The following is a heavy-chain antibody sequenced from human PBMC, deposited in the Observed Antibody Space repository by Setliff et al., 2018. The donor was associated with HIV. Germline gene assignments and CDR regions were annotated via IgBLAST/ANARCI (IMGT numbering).Heavy chain of an antibody. V-gene: IGHV3-33*01. Sequence: LRLSCAASGFTFSSYAMHWVRQAPGKGLEWVAVIWYDGSNKYYADSLKVRFTISRDNSKNTLYLQMNSLRAEDTAVYYCAAGDSSQYYFDYWGQGTLVTVSS. D-gene: IGHD6-13*01. CDR1: GFTFSSYA. J-gene: IGHJ4*02. CDR2: IWYDGSNK. CDR3: AAGDSSQYYFDY.